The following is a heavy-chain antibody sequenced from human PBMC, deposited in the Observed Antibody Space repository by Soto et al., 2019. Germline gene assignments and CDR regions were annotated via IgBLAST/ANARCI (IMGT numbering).Heavy chain of an antibody. CDR1: GYIFTSFH. Sequence: QIQLVQSGAEVKNPGASVRLSCKASGYIFTSFHMHWVRQAPGQGLEWMGMINPSGGRTEYAENFQGRVTMTSDTSSNTVHMELTTLRSEDTAVYYCARAGINWLDPWGQGTLVLVSS. V-gene: IGHV1-46*01. J-gene: IGHJ5*02. CDR3: ARAGINWLDP. CDR2: INPSGGRT.